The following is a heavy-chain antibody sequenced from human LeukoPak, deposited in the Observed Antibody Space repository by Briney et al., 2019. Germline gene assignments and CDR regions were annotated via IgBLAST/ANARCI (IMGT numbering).Heavy chain of an antibody. CDR2: IYYSGST. Sequence: SETLSLTCTVSGGSISSSSYYWGWIRQPPGKGLEWIGSIYYSGSTYYNPSLKSRVTISVDTSKNQFSLKLSSVTAADTAVYYCARITMIVVALPTAWFDPWGQGTLVTVSS. V-gene: IGHV4-39*07. CDR3: ARITMIVVALPTAWFDP. D-gene: IGHD3-22*01. J-gene: IGHJ5*02. CDR1: GGSISSSSYY.